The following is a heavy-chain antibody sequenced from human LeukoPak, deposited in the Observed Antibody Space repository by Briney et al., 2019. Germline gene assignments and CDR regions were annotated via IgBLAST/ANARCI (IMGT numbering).Heavy chain of an antibody. D-gene: IGHD3-10*01. V-gene: IGHV3-23*01. CDR3: AKGPAVTMLILAPDNWFDP. CDR2: ISDCGGDT. Sequence: GGSLRLSCAASGFTFSGFAMSWVRQAPGKGLEWVSVISDCGGDTHYADSVKGRFTISRDNSKNTLYLQMNSLRAEDTAIYYCAKGPAVTMLILAPDNWFDPWGQGTLVTVCS. CDR1: GFTFSGFA. J-gene: IGHJ5*02.